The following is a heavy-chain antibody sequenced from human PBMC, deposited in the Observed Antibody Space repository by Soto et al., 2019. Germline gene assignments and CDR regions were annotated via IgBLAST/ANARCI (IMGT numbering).Heavy chain of an antibody. J-gene: IGHJ5*02. CDR3: ARGYGQITSYPNWFDP. D-gene: IGHD3-3*01. CDR2: IYHSGST. V-gene: IGHV4-30-2*01. CDR1: GGSISSGGYS. Sequence: SSETLSLTCAVSGGSISSGGYSWSWIRQPPGKGPEWIGYIYHSGSTYYNPSLKSRVTISVDRSKNQFSLKLSSVTAADTAVYYCARGYGQITSYPNWFDPWGQGTLVTVSS.